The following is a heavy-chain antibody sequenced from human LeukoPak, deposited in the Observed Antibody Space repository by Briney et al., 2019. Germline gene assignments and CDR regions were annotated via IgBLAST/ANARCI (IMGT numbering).Heavy chain of an antibody. CDR2: ITRSGST. V-gene: IGHV4-34*01. D-gene: IGHD2-21*02. CDR1: SGSFSGYY. Sequence: SETLSLTCAVYSGSFSGYYWSWIRQPPGKGLEWIGEITRSGSTRYIPSLKSRVTMSLDTSKNQVSLELSSVTAADTAVYYCARQGVVTRYYYYYYGMDVWGQGTTVTVSS. CDR3: ARQGVVTRYYYYYYGMDV. J-gene: IGHJ6*02.